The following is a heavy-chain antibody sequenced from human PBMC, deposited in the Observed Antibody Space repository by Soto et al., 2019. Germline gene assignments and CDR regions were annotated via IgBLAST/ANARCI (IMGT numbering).Heavy chain of an antibody. V-gene: IGHV1-24*01. CDR1: GHTLTELS. J-gene: IGHJ4*02. CDR3: AAGGTRWLHSPFDY. Sequence: QVKLVQSGAEVKKPGPSVKVSCKVSGHTLTELSMHWVRLAPGKGLEWMGGFDPEDGETISAQKFQGRVTMTEDTSTDSTYLELSSLRSEDTAVYYCAAGGTRWLHSPFDYWGQGTLVTISS. CDR2: FDPEDGET. D-gene: IGHD1-1*01.